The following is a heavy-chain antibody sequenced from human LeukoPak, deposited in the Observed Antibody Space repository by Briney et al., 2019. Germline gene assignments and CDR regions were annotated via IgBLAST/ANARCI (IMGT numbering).Heavy chain of an antibody. D-gene: IGHD2-15*01. CDR1: GGSVSSSFYY. CDR2: LYYSGST. CDR3: ASAATFSVDY. Sequence: PSETLSLTCTVSGGSVSSSFYYWGWIRQPPGKGLEWIGSLYYSGSTHYNPSLKSRVTMSVDTSKNQFSLKLSSVTAADTAMYFCASAATFSVDYWGQGTLVTVSS. V-gene: IGHV4-39*01. J-gene: IGHJ4*02.